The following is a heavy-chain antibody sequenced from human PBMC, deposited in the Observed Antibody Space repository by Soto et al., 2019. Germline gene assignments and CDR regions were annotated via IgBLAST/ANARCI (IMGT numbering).Heavy chain of an antibody. V-gene: IGHV4-39*01. D-gene: IGHD6-19*01. CDR3: ARQAVDEGYSSGWYFDS. Sequence: SETLSLTCTVSGGSISSRSYFWGWIRQPPGKGLEWIGSVSYNVRTYYNPSLKSRLTMSVDTSKKQFFLKLSSVTATDTAVYYCARQAVDEGYSSGWYFDSWGQGTLVTVSS. J-gene: IGHJ4*02. CDR1: GGSISSRSYF. CDR2: VSYNVRT.